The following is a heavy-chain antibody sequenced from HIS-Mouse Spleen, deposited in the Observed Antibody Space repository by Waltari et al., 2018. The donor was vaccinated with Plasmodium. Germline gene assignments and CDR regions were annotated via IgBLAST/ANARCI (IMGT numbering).Heavy chain of an antibody. V-gene: IGHV4-38-2*02. CDR1: GYSISSGYY. CDR2: IYHSGST. Sequence: QVQLQESGPGLVTPSETLSLTCTVSGYSISSGYYWGWIRPPPGKGLEWIGSIYHSGSTYYNPSLKSRVTISVDTSKNQFSLKLSSVTAADTAVYYCARGVGYSSSWYWFDPWGQGTLVTVSS. J-gene: IGHJ5*02. CDR3: ARGVGYSSSWYWFDP. D-gene: IGHD6-13*01.